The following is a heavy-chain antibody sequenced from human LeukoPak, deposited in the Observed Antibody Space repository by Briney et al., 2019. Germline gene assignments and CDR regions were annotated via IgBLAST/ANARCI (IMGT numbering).Heavy chain of an antibody. D-gene: IGHD3-16*01. CDR2: IGGNGET. CDR3: AKASWVSSTDAVR. CDR1: GLSFSSFA. Sequence: PGGSLRLSCAASGLSFSSFAMSWVRQGPARGGEGVSIIGGNGETLYADSVKGRFTLSSDSSRNTVYFQLNNLRVEDTAIYYCAKASWVSSTDAVRWGQGTLVTVSS. V-gene: IGHV3-23*01. J-gene: IGHJ4*02.